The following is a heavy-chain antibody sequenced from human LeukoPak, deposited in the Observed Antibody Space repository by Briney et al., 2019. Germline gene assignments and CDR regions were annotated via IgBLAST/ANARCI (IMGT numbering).Heavy chain of an antibody. Sequence: GGSLRLSCSASGFTFHDYAMHWVRQPPGKGLEWVSGITSNGDGIVHAYTVKIRFPIYRHNAKYSLYLQMNSLRPEDTSLYYCAKRPIGDSNWYFDLWGRGTLVTVSS. CDR1: GFTFHDYA. V-gene: IGHV3-9*01. D-gene: IGHD1-26*01. CDR3: AKRPIGDSNWYFDL. CDR2: ITSNGDGI. J-gene: IGHJ2*01.